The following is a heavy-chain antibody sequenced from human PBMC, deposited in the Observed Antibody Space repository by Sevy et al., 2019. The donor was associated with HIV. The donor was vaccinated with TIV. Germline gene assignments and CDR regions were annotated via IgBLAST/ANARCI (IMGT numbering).Heavy chain of an antibody. CDR2: VNAGNGDT. CDR1: GYSFTSYI. V-gene: IGHV1-3*01. D-gene: IGHD2-15*01. CDR3: SKDFCSGGSCYSAFVY. J-gene: IGHJ4*02. Sequence: ASVKVSCKASGYSFTSYIMHWVRQAPGQRLEWIGWVNAGNGDTKYSQKFQGRVTITSDTSASTAYMELNSLRSEDTAVYYCSKDFCSGGSCYSAFVYWGQGTLVTVSS.